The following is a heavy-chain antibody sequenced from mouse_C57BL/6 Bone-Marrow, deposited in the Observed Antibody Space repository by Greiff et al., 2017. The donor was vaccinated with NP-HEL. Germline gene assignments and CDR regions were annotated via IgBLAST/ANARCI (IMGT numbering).Heavy chain of an antibody. V-gene: IGHV1-82*01. CDR1: GYAFSSSW. CDR3: ARVYFFAY. D-gene: IGHD2-1*01. J-gene: IGHJ3*01. CDR2: IYPGDGDT. Sequence: VQLQQSGPELVKPGASVKICCKASGYAFSSSWMNWVKQRPGKGLEWIGRIYPGDGDTNYNGKFKGKATLTADKSSSTAYMQLSSLTSEDSAVYFCARVYFFAYWGQGTLVTVSA.